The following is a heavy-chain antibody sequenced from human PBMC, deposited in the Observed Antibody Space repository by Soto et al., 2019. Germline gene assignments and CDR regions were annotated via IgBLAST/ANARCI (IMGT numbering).Heavy chain of an antibody. CDR1: GGSISSSNW. J-gene: IGHJ4*02. V-gene: IGHV4-4*02. CDR3: ARRWGEGRVDY. Sequence: QVQLQESDPGLGKPSGTLSLTSAVSGGSISSSNWWSWVRQPPGKGLEWIGEIYHSGNTNYNPSLKSRVTMAVDKSRNQFSLKLSSVTAADTAVYYCARRWGEGRVDYWGQGTLVTVSS. D-gene: IGHD3-10*01. CDR2: IYHSGNT.